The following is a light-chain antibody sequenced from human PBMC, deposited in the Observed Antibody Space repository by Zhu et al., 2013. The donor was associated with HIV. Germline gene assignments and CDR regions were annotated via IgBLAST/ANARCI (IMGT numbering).Light chain of an antibody. V-gene: IGLV3-21*01. CDR2: DDS. CDR1: NIGSYS. Sequence: SYELTQPPSVSVAPGKTARITCGGNNIGSYSVHWYQQKAGQAPFLVIYDDSDRPSGIPERFSGSNSGNTATLTISGVEAGDEADYYCQLWDSNSDHVFGTGTKVTVL. CDR3: QLWDSNSDHV. J-gene: IGLJ1*01.